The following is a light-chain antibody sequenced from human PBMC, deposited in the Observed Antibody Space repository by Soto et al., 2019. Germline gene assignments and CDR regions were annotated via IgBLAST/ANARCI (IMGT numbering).Light chain of an antibody. Sequence: QSALTQPASVSGSPGQSITISCTGTSSDVGGYNYVSWYQHHPGKAPKLLIYDVSNGPSGVSNRFFGSKSGNTASLTISGLQPEDEADYYCSSYTSSSTRVFGNGTKVTVL. CDR3: SSYTSSSTRV. V-gene: IGLV2-14*03. J-gene: IGLJ1*01. CDR2: DVS. CDR1: SSDVGGYNY.